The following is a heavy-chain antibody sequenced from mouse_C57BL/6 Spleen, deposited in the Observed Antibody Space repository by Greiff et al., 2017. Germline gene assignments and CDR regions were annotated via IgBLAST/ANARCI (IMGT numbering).Heavy chain of an antibody. V-gene: IGHV1-66*01. J-gene: IGHJ4*01. CDR3: ARYGNYAMDY. CDR2: IYPGSGNT. Sequence: VQLQQSGPELVKPGASVKISCKASGYSFTSYYIHWVKQRPGQGLEWIGWIYPGSGNTKYNEKFKGKATLTADTSSSTAYMQLSSLTSEDSAVYYCARYGNYAMDYWGQGTSVTVSS. D-gene: IGHD2-1*01. CDR1: GYSFTSYY.